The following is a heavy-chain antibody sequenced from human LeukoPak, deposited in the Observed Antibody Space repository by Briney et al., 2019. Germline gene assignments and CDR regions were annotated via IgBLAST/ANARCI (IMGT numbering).Heavy chain of an antibody. CDR3: ARVSRFSYFDY. V-gene: IGHV4-39*07. J-gene: IGHJ4*02. CDR1: GDSINSSTSY. CDR2: IFYSGSI. Sequence: PSETLSLTCSVSGDSINSSTSYWGWVRQPPGKGLEWIGTIFYSGSIYNNPSLKSRVTMSLDTSKNQFSLRLRSVTAADTAFYYCARVSRFSYFDYWGQGALITVS. D-gene: IGHD3-3*01.